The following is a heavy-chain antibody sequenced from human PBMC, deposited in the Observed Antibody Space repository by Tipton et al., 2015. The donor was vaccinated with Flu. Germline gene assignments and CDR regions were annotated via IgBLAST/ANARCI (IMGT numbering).Heavy chain of an antibody. CDR2: ISYIGTT. CDR3: ASKTYDFWGGWSVT. D-gene: IGHD3-3*01. J-gene: IGHJ1*01. V-gene: IGHV4-34*01. CDR1: GGSSTVYY. Sequence: TLSLTCAVDGGSSTVYYWNWIRQSPGKGLEWIGEISYIGTTNYNPSLRSRVTMSLDTPKKQFSLSLISVTAADTAVYYCASKTYDFWGGWSVTWGQGALVTVSS.